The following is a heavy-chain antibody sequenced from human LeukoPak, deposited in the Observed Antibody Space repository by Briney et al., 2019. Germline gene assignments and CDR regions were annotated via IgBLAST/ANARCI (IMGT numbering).Heavy chain of an antibody. V-gene: IGHV3-23*01. J-gene: IGHJ4*02. D-gene: IGHD2-8*01. Sequence: GGSLRLSCAASGFTFSSYAVSWVRQAPGKGLEWVSSISGSGGSTYSADSVKGRFTISRDNSKNTLYLQMNSLRAGDTALYYCAKDRSCTNDICHGDFDYWGQGTLVTVSS. CDR3: AKDRSCTNDICHGDFDY. CDR1: GFTFSSYA. CDR2: ISGSGGST.